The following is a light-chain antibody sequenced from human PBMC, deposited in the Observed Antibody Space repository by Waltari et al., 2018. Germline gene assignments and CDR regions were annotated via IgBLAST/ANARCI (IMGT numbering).Light chain of an antibody. CDR3: QQLNSYPRT. CDR2: AAS. Sequence: DMQLTQSPSFLPASLGDRITITCLASQGISSYLAWYQQKPGKAPKLLIYAASTLQSGVPSRFSGSGSGTEFTRTISSLQPEDFATYYCQQLNSYPRTFGQGTKLEIK. V-gene: IGKV1-9*01. J-gene: IGKJ2*01. CDR1: QGISSY.